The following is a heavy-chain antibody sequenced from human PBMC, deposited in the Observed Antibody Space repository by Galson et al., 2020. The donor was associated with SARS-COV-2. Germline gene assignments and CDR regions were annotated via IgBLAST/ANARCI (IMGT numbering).Heavy chain of an antibody. CDR2: IDWNNDK. D-gene: IGHD3-10*01. Sequence: SGPTLVKPTQTLTLTCTFSGFSLSTRGMRVSWIRQPPGKALEWLARIDWNNDKFYITSLKTRLTISKDASKNQVVLTMTNMDPVDTATYYCARHYGVNWFDPWGQGTLVTVSS. CDR3: ARHYGVNWFDP. CDR1: GFSLSTRGMR. V-gene: IGHV2-70*04. J-gene: IGHJ5*02.